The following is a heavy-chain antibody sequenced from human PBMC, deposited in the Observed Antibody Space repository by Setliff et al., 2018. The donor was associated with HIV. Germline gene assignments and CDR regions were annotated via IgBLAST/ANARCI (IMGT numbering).Heavy chain of an antibody. V-gene: IGHV4-34*01. CDR1: GGSFNGYY. CDR3: AREKSMPSTWFGGYYYDY. Sequence: PSETLSLTCAVYGGSFNGYYWTWIRQAPGKGLEWIGEVNHRGTINYNQSLKNRVIISVDTAKNQFSLNMISMTAADTAVYYCAREKSMPSTWFGGYYYDYWGQGTLVTVSS. D-gene: IGHD3-10*01. CDR2: VNHRGTI. J-gene: IGHJ4*02.